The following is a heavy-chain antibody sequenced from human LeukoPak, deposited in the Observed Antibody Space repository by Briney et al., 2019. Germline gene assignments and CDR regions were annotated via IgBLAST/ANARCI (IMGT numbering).Heavy chain of an antibody. CDR2: ISYDGSNK. Sequence: GGSLRLSCAASGVTFSSYAMHWVRQAPGKGLEWGAVISYDGSNKYYADSVKGRFTISRDNSKNTLYLQMNSLRAEDTAVYYCARDLWSRSWAQNYYYYYGMDVWGQGTTVTVSS. V-gene: IGHV3-30*04. J-gene: IGHJ6*02. CDR1: GVTFSSYA. D-gene: IGHD6-13*01. CDR3: ARDLWSRSWAQNYYYYYGMDV.